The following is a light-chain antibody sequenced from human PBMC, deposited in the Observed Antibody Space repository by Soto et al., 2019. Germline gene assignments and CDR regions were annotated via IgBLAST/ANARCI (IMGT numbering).Light chain of an antibody. CDR3: SSYAGINNLGV. Sequence: QSALTKPPSASGSPGQSVTISCTGTSSDVGGYKYVSWYQQHPGNAPKLMIFEVNKRPSGVPDRFSGSKSGNTASLTVSGLQAEDEADYYCSSYAGINNLGVFGTGTKLTVL. CDR1: SSDVGGYKY. CDR2: EVN. V-gene: IGLV2-8*01. J-gene: IGLJ1*01.